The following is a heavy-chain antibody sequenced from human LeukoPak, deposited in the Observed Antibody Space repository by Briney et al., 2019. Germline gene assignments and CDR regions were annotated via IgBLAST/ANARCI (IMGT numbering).Heavy chain of an antibody. V-gene: IGHV1-18*01. CDR3: ARLPKDTAMVTGYFDY. D-gene: IGHD5-18*01. CDR2: VSAYNCNT. Sequence: ASVKVSCKASGYTFTSYGISWVRQAPGQGLEWMGWVSAYNCNTNYAQKLQGRVTMTTDTSTSTAYMELRSLRSDDTAVYYCARLPKDTAMVTGYFDYWGQGTLVTVSS. CDR1: GYTFTSYG. J-gene: IGHJ4*02.